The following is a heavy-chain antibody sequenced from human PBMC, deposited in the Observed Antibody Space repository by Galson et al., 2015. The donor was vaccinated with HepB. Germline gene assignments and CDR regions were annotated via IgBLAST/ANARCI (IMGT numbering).Heavy chain of an antibody. CDR3: ARRAYSYGDYYYGMDV. CDR2: IYPGDSDT. Sequence: QSGAEVKKPGESLKISCKGSGYSFTSYWIGWVRQMPGKGPEWMGIIYPGDSDTRYSPSFQGQVTISADKSISTAYLQWSSLKASDTAMYYCARRAYSYGDYYYGMDVWGQGTTVTVSS. D-gene: IGHD5-18*01. J-gene: IGHJ6*02. V-gene: IGHV5-51*01. CDR1: GYSFTSYW.